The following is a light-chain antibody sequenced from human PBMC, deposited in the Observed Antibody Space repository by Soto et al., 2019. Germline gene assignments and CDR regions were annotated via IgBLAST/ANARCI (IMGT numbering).Light chain of an antibody. J-gene: IGKJ5*01. CDR2: GAS. V-gene: IGKV3-20*01. Sequence: EIVLTQSPGTLSLSPGERATLSCRASQSVSSSNLAWYQQKRGQAPRLLISGASSRTTGIPDRFTGSGSGTDFTLTISRLEPEDFAVYYCQQYGSSPITFVQGTRLEIK. CDR1: QSVSSSN. CDR3: QQYGSSPIT.